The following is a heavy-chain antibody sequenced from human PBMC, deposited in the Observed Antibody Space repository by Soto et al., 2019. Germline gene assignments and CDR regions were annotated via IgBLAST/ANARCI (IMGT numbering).Heavy chain of an antibody. CDR3: AASCVGGGGFNYYGMDV. D-gene: IGHD5-12*01. CDR2: IYYSGST. V-gene: IGHV4-31*03. CDR1: GGSISSGGYY. Sequence: QVQLQESGPGLVKPSQTLSLTCTVSGGSISSGGYYWSWIRQHPGKGLEWIGYIYYSGSTYYNPSLKSRVTISVDTSKNQFSLKLSSGTAADTAVYYCAASCVGGGGFNYYGMDVWGQGTTVTVSS. J-gene: IGHJ6*02.